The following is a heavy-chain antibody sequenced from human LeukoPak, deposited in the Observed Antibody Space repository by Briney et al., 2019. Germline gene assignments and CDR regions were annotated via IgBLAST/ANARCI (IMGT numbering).Heavy chain of an antibody. V-gene: IGHV1-24*01. CDR2: FDPEDGET. D-gene: IGHD3-22*01. Sequence: GASVKVSCKVSGYTLTELSMHWVRQAPGKGLEWMGGFDPEDGETIYAQKFQGRVTMTEDTSTDTAYMELSSLRSEDTAVYYCATGLANYDSSGYRYWGQGTLVTVSS. CDR1: GYTLTELS. CDR3: ATGLANYDSSGYRY. J-gene: IGHJ4*02.